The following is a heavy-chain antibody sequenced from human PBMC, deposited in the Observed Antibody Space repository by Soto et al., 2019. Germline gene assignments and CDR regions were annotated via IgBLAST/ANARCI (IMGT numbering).Heavy chain of an antibody. Sequence: SETLSLTCAVYGGSFSAYYWSWVRQPPGKGLEWIGEIYHSGSTNYNPSLKSRVTISVDKSKNQFSLKLSSVTAADTAVYYCARGHTLYYYGMDVWGQGTTVTVSS. CDR2: IYHSGST. CDR3: ARGHTLYYYGMDV. V-gene: IGHV4-34*01. J-gene: IGHJ6*02. CDR1: GGSFSAYY.